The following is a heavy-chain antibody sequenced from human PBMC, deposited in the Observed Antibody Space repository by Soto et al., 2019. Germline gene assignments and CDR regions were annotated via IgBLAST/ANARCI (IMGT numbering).Heavy chain of an antibody. D-gene: IGHD3-3*01. Sequence: QVQLQESGPGLVKPSQTLSLTCTVSGGYISSGDDYWSWIRQHPGKGLEWIGYIYYSGSTYYNPSLKSRVTISVDTSKNQFSLKLSSVTAADTAVYYCARWWSGSRQGFDPWGQGTLVTVSS. CDR2: IYYSGST. V-gene: IGHV4-31*03. CDR1: GGYISSGDDY. CDR3: ARWWSGSRQGFDP. J-gene: IGHJ5*02.